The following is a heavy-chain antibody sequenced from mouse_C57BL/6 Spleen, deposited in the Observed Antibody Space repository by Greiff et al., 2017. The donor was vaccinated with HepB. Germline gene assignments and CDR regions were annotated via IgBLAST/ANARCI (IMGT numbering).Heavy chain of an antibody. J-gene: IGHJ3*01. V-gene: IGHV1-42*01. Sequence: VQLQQSGPELVKPGASVKISCKASGYSFTGYYMNWVKQSPEKSLEWIGEINPSTGGTTYNQKFKAKATLTVDKSSSTAYMQLKSLTTEDSAVYYCARTYYYDVAYWGQGTLVTVSA. D-gene: IGHD2-4*01. CDR3: ARTYYYDVAY. CDR1: GYSFTGYY. CDR2: INPSTGGT.